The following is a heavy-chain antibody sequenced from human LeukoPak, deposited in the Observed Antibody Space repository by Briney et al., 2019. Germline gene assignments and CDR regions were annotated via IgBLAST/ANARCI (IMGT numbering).Heavy chain of an antibody. Sequence: GGSLRLSCAASGLTVSRTYLIWVRQAPGKGLEWVPSIYTGGTTYYADSVKGRFTISRDNSKNTLHLQLTSLRADDTALYFCARGTLRSGYDSWGQGTLVTVSS. CDR3: ARGTLRSGYDS. J-gene: IGHJ4*02. D-gene: IGHD5-12*01. V-gene: IGHV3-66*01. CDR1: GLTVSRTY. CDR2: IYTGGTT.